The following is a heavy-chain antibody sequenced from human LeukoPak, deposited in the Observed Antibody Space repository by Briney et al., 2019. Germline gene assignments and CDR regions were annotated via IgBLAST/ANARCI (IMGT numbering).Heavy chain of an antibody. CDR2: ISGSSSYI. Sequence: PGGSLRLSCAASGFTFSSYNMNWVRRAPGKGLEWVSSISGSSSYIYYADSVKGRFTISRDNAKNSLYLQMNSLRAEDTAVYYCARDRVAIFGVVEAFDIWGQGTMVTVSS. CDR1: GFTFSSYN. D-gene: IGHD3-3*01. J-gene: IGHJ3*02. V-gene: IGHV3-21*01. CDR3: ARDRVAIFGVVEAFDI.